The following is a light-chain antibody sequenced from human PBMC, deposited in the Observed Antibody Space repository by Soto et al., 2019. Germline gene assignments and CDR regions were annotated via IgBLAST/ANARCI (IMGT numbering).Light chain of an antibody. CDR3: QQYHNLWT. J-gene: IGKJ1*01. CDR1: QSVRTY. Sequence: EIVLTQSPVTLSLSPGERATLSCRASQSVRTYLAWYQQRPGQAPRLLIYRASTRATGTPARFSGSGSGTEFTLTITSLQSEDFAFYYCQQYHNLWTFGQGTKVDIK. V-gene: IGKV3-15*01. CDR2: RAS.